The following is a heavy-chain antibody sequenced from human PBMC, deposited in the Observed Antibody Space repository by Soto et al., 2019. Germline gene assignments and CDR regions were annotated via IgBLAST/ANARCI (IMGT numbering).Heavy chain of an antibody. CDR3: ARNHAFDI. CDR2: IYTGST. CDR1: GGSISSYY. Sequence: QVQLQESGPGLVXPSETLSLTCTVSGGSISSYYWNWIRQPPGKGLEWIGYIYTGSTNYNPSLKSRVTISVDTSKNHFSLKLSSVTAADTAVYYCARNHAFDIWGQGTMVTVSS. V-gene: IGHV4-59*01. J-gene: IGHJ3*02.